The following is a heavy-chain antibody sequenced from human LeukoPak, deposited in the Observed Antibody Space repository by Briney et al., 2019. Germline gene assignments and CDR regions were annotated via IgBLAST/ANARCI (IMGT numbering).Heavy chain of an antibody. CDR2: ISGSGGST. J-gene: IGHJ4*02. Sequence: GGSLRLPCAASGFTFSSYAMSWVRQAPGKGLEWVSAISGSGGSTYYADSVKGRFTISRDNSKNTLYLQMNSLRAEDTAVYYCAKRDGGSSGWYDGFAVDYWGQGTLVTVSS. D-gene: IGHD6-19*01. CDR3: AKRDGGSSGWYDGFAVDY. CDR1: GFTFSSYA. V-gene: IGHV3-23*01.